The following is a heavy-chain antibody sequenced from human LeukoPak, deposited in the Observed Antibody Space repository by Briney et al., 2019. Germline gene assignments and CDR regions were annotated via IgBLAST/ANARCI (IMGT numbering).Heavy chain of an antibody. V-gene: IGHV1-18*01. CDR1: GYTFTSYG. Sequence: GASVKVSCKASGYTFTSYGITWVRQAPGQGHEWMGWISAHNGNTNYAQKFQGRLTMATDTSTNTAYMELRSLRPDDTAVYYCARDFFHGHCSGLTCFLLDYWGQGSLVTVSS. J-gene: IGHJ4*02. CDR3: ARDFFHGHCSGLTCFLLDY. D-gene: IGHD2-15*01. CDR2: ISAHNGNT.